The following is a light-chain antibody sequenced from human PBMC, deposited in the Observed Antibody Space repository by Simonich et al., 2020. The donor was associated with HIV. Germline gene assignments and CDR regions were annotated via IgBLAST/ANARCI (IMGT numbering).Light chain of an antibody. CDR2: DVS. V-gene: IGLV2-14*03. CDR3: SSYTGSNTVI. J-gene: IGLJ2*01. Sequence: QSALTQPASVSGSPGQSITISCTGTSSDVGGYNYVSWYQQHPGKAPKLMIYDVSKRPSGVSNRFSGSKSGNTASLTISRLRAEDDADYYCSSYTGSNTVIFGGGTKLTVL. CDR1: SSDVGGYNY.